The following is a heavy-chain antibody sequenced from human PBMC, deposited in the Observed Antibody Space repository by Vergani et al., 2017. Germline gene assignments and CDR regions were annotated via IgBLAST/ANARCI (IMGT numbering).Heavy chain of an antibody. CDR2: IYHSGST. CDR1: GGPISSGGYS. CDR3: ARSHCWRFDY. V-gene: IGHV4-30-2*01. J-gene: IGHJ4*02. Sequence: QLQLQESGSGLVKPSQTLSLTCAVSGGPISSGGYSWGWIRQPPGKGLEWIGYIYHSGSTYYNPSLKSRVTISIDRSKNQFSLKLSYGTAADTAVYYCARSHCWRFDYWGQGTLVTVSS.